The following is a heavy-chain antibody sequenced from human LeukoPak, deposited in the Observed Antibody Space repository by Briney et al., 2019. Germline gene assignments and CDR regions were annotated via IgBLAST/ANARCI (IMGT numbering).Heavy chain of an antibody. V-gene: IGHV4-59*01. Sequence: PSETLSLTCAVTGGSISRSYWSWIRQPPGKGLEWIGYIFSSGSTNYNPSLRNRVSISVDTSRNQFSLKLSSVTAADTAVYYCARDAVGMRKVVDYWGQGTLVAVSS. CDR1: GGSISRSY. D-gene: IGHD1-26*01. CDR2: IFSSGST. CDR3: ARDAVGMRKVVDY. J-gene: IGHJ4*02.